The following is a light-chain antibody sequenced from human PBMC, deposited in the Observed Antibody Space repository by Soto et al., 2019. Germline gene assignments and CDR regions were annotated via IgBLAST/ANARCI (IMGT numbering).Light chain of an antibody. CDR2: AAS. V-gene: IGKV1-39*01. J-gene: IGKJ1*01. Sequence: DIQMTQSPSSLSASGGDRVSITCRASQNISNYLNWYHLRPGKAPKLLVYAASSLESGVPTRFSGSGSGTDFTLNISSLQPEDFATYYCQQSYSIPTFGQGTKVDIK. CDR3: QQSYSIPT. CDR1: QNISNY.